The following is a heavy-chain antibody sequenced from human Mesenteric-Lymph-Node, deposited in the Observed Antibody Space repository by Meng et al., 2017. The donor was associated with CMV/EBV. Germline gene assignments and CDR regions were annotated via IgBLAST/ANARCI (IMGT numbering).Heavy chain of an antibody. J-gene: IGHJ6*02. D-gene: IGHD4-17*01. V-gene: IGHV1-18*01. CDR3: ARPVYGDYYYFAVDV. CDR1: GYTFPSKA. Sequence: ASVKVSCKASGYTFPSKAISWVRQAPGQGLEWVGWINTYNGDTKYAQHLQDRVTLTTDTSTNTAYMELRSLTSDDTAIYYCARPVYGDYYYFAVDVWGQGTTVTVSS. CDR2: INTYNGDT.